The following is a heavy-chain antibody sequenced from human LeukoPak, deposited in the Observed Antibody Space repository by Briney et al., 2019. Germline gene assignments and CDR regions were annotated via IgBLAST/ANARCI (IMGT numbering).Heavy chain of an antibody. Sequence: GGSLRLSCAASGFTFSSYGMEWVRQAPGKGLEWVPLIWYDGSNKYYADSVKGRFTISRDNSKNTLYLQMNSLRAEDTAVYYCAKDRATVVTFAFDIWGQGTMVTVSS. CDR2: IWYDGSNK. V-gene: IGHV3-30*02. J-gene: IGHJ3*02. CDR1: GFTFSSYG. CDR3: AKDRATVVTFAFDI. D-gene: IGHD4-23*01.